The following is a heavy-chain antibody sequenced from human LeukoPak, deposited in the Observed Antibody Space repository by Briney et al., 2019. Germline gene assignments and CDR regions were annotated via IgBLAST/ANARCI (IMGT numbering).Heavy chain of an antibody. CDR1: GYSFTSYW. Sequence: PGESLKISCKGSGYSFTSYWIGWVRQLPGKGLEWMGIIYPGDSDTRYSPSFQGQVTISADKSISTAYLQWSSLKASDTAMYYCARQMSEVSSWYRNYYYMDVWGKGTTVTVSS. CDR2: IYPGDSDT. CDR3: ARQMSEVSSWYRNYYYMDV. V-gene: IGHV5-51*01. D-gene: IGHD6-13*01. J-gene: IGHJ6*03.